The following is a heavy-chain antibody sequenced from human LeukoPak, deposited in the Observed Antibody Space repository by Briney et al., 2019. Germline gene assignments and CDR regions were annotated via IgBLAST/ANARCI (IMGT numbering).Heavy chain of an antibody. CDR1: GGSISSYY. J-gene: IGHJ4*02. Sequence: SETLSLTCTVSGGSISSYYWSCIRQPPGKGLEWIGYIYYSGSTKYNPSLKSRVTISVDTSKNQFSLKLSSVTAADTAVYYCARVGYSGYDIDYWGQGTLVTVSS. V-gene: IGHV4-59*01. D-gene: IGHD5-12*01. CDR3: ARVGYSGYDIDY. CDR2: IYYSGST.